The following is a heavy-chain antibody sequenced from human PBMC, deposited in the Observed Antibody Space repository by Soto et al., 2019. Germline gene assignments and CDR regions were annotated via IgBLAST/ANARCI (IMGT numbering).Heavy chain of an antibody. J-gene: IGHJ6*03. D-gene: IGHD2-2*01. V-gene: IGHV1-24*01. CDR3: ARGECSSTSCYSHYYYYMDV. CDR1: GYTLTELS. Sequence: ASVKVSCKVSGYTLTELSMHWVRQAPGKGLEWMGGFDPEDGETIYAQKFQGRVTMTEDTSTDTAYMELSSLRSEDTAVYYCARGECSSTSCYSHYYYYMDVWGKGTPVTVSS. CDR2: FDPEDGET.